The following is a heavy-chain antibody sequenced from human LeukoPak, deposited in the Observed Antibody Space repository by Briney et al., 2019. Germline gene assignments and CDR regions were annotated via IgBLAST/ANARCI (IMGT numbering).Heavy chain of an antibody. CDR1: GYTLTELS. V-gene: IGHV1-24*01. J-gene: IGHJ4*02. D-gene: IGHD6-19*01. CDR2: FDPEDGET. Sequence: ASVKVSCKVSGYTLTELSMHWVRQAPGEGLEWMGGFDPEDGETIYAQKFQGRVTMTEDTSTDTAYMELSSLRSEDTAVYYCAALIYASGWYLDYWGQGTLVTVSS. CDR3: AALIYASGWYLDY.